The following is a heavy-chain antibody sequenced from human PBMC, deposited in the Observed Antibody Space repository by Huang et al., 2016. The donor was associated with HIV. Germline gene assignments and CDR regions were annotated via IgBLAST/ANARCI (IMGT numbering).Heavy chain of an antibody. J-gene: IGHJ4*02. CDR2: VKTESDGGTI. Sequence: WVGRVKTESDGGTIDYAAPVKGRFTISRDDSKGILYLQRNRLKTEDTAFYYCTTGGARWGQGTLVTVSS. V-gene: IGHV3-15*01. CDR3: TTGGAR.